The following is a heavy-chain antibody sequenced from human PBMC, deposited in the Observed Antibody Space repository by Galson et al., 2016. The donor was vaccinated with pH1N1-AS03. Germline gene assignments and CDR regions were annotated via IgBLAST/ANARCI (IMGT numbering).Heavy chain of an antibody. J-gene: IGHJ4*02. CDR3: TTADTELGYCTSTSCSLDF. CDR2: LIPIFHTP. CDR1: GGTFSSYA. V-gene: IGHV1-69*06. D-gene: IGHD2-2*01. Sequence: SVKVSCKASGGTFSSYAFTWVRQAPGQGLEWVGGLIPIFHTPNYAQKFQGRVTIIADKSTSTAYMELRSLTSEDTAVYYCTTADTELGYCTSTSCSLDFWGQGTLVTVSS.